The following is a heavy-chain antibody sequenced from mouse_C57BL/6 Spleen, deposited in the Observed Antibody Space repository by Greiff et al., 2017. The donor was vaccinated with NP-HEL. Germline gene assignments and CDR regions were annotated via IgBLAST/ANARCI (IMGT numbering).Heavy chain of an antibody. Sequence: EVQLQQSGPELVKPGASVKMSCKASGYTFTDYNMHWVKQSHGKSLEWIGYINPNNGGTSYNQKFKGKATLTVNKSSSTAYMELRSLTSEDSAVYYCARTPPYGSSYGGYFDVWGTGTTVTVSS. J-gene: IGHJ1*03. CDR3: ARTPPYGSSYGGYFDV. CDR1: GYTFTDYN. CDR2: INPNNGGT. V-gene: IGHV1-22*01. D-gene: IGHD1-1*01.